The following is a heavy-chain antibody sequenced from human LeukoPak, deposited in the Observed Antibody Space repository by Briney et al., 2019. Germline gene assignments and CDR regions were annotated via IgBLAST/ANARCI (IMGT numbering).Heavy chain of an antibody. J-gene: IGHJ6*02. D-gene: IGHD3-3*01. CDR1: GFTFSSYG. CDR3: AREEFWSGYSQGYGMDV. Sequence: GGSLRLSCAASGFTFSSYGMHWVRQAPGKGLERVAVIWYDGSNKYYADSVKGRFTISRDNSKNTLYLQMNSLRAEDTAVYYCAREEFWSGYSQGYGMDVWGQGTTVTVSS. CDR2: IWYDGSNK. V-gene: IGHV3-33*01.